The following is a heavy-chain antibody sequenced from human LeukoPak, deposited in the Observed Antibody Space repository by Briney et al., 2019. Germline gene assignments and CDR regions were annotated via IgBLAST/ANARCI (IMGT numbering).Heavy chain of an antibody. Sequence: PGGSLRLSCAASGFTFSNFAMNWVRQAPGKGLEWVSHINSDGSWTSYADSVKGRFTISKDNAKNTVYLQMNNLRAEDTAVYYCVSFYEAYWGRGTLVTVSS. CDR1: GFTFSNFA. CDR3: VSFYEAY. D-gene: IGHD2/OR15-2a*01. CDR2: INSDGSWT. V-gene: IGHV3-74*01. J-gene: IGHJ4*02.